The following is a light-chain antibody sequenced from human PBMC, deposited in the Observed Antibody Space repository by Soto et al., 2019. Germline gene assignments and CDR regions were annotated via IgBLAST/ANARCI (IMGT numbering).Light chain of an antibody. CDR2: KAS. CDR1: QTISSW. CDR3: QRYNNYSEA. J-gene: IGKJ1*01. Sequence: DIQMTQSPSTLSGSVGDRVTITCRASQTISSWLAWYQQKPGKAPKLLIYKASTLKSGVPSRFSGSGSGTEFTLTVSSLQPDDFATYYCQRYNNYSEAFGQGTKVDIK. V-gene: IGKV1-5*03.